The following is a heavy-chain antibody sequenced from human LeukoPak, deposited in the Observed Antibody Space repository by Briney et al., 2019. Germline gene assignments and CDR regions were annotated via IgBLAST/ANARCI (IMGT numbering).Heavy chain of an antibody. CDR3: TRESRPFCPFAY. Sequence: PSETLSLTCGVSGGSIDITNYWSWVRQAPGKGLEGIGEISQSGSTNYNPSLRSRVAMSLDRANNHFSLSMTSVTAADTAVYYCTRESRPFCPFAYWGQGVLVTVSS. J-gene: IGHJ4*02. CDR1: GGSIDITNY. D-gene: IGHD2-2*01. CDR2: ISQSGST. V-gene: IGHV4-4*02.